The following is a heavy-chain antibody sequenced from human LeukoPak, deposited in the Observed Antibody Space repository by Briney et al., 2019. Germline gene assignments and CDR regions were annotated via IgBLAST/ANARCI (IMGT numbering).Heavy chain of an antibody. D-gene: IGHD1-1*01. V-gene: IGHV3-23*01. J-gene: IGHJ4*02. Sequence: GGSLRLSCAASGLTFSDYAMSWVRQAPGQGLEWVSGISGSAQRTNYADSVKGRFTISRDNFKRTLYLEMNSLRAEDTAVYYCAKRYIANTGPIDYWGQGTLVTVSS. CDR1: GLTFSDYA. CDR2: ISGSAQRT. CDR3: AKRYIANTGPIDY.